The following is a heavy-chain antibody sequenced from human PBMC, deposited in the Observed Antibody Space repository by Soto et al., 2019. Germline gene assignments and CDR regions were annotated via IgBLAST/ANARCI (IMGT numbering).Heavy chain of an antibody. CDR1: GGSFSGYY. D-gene: IGHD2-2*01. J-gene: IGHJ4*02. Sequence: QVQLQQWGAGLLKPSETLSLTCAVYGGSFSGYYWSWIRQPPGKGLEWIGEINHSGSTNYNPSLKSRVPVSVDTSKNQFSLKLSSVTAADTAVYYCARGGIVVVPARRVFDYWGQGTLVTVSS. CDR2: INHSGST. CDR3: ARGGIVVVPARRVFDY. V-gene: IGHV4-34*01.